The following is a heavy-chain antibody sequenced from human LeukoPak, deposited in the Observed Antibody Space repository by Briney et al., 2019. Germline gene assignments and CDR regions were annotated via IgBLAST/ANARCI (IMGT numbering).Heavy chain of an antibody. CDR2: ISAYNGNT. V-gene: IGHV1-18*01. CDR3: ARGALRYFDWLFSDFDY. Sequence: ASVKVSCKASGYTFTSYGISWVRQAPGQGLEWMGWISAYNGNTNYARKLQGRVTMTTDTSTSTAYMELRSLRSDDTAVYYCARGALRYFDWLFSDFDYWGQGTLVTVSS. CDR1: GYTFTSYG. D-gene: IGHD3-9*01. J-gene: IGHJ4*02.